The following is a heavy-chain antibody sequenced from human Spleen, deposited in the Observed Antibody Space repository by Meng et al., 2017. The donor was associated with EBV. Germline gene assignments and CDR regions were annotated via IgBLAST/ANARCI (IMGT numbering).Heavy chain of an antibody. CDR2: FLPTLGAP. CDR3: ASESGRGYTPDY. D-gene: IGHD3-10*01. J-gene: IGHJ4*02. CDR1: GGPFRNYA. V-gene: IGHV1-69*01. Sequence: VRPAAEVKKPGSSVKVSCKTSGGPFRNYASSWVRQAPGQGLEWLGGFLPTLGAPNYAQKFHGRVSITADESTSTHYMDLSSLRSEDTAVYYCASESGRGYTPDYWGQGTLVTVSS.